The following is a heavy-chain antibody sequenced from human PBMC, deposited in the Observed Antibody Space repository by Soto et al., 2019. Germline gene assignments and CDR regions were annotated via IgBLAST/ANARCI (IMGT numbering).Heavy chain of an antibody. CDR3: AREPDYTYGSDFDY. V-gene: IGHV3-30-3*01. J-gene: IGHJ4*02. CDR1: GFTFSSYA. Sequence: GGSLRLSCAASGFTFSSYAMHWVRQAPGKGLEWVAVISYDGSNKYYADSVKGRFTISRDNSKNTLYLQMNSLRAEDTAVYYCAREPDYTYGSDFDYWGQGTLVTVSS. D-gene: IGHD2-2*02. CDR2: ISYDGSNK.